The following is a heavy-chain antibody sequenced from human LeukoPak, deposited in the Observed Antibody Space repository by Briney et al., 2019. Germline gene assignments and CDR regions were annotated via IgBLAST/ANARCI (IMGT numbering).Heavy chain of an antibody. CDR2: MNPNSGNT. D-gene: IGHD4-17*01. CDR3: ATGRLDFGDHEAFDI. J-gene: IGHJ3*02. CDR1: GCTFTSYD. V-gene: IGHV1-8*03. Sequence: ASVTVSFTASGCTFTSYDINWVRQATGQGLEWMGWMNPNSGNTGYAQKFQGRVTITRNTSISTAYMELSSLRSEDTAVFYCATGRLDFGDHEAFDIWGQGTMVTVSS.